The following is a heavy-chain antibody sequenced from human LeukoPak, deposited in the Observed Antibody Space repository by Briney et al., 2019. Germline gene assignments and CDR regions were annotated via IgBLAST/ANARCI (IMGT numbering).Heavy chain of an antibody. V-gene: IGHV4-39*07. Sequence: PSETLSLTCTVSGGSISSSSYYWAWIRQPPGKGLEWIGSIHYSGSTYYNPSLQSRVTISVDTSKNQFSLKLSSVTAADTAMYYCARWGYSESSAYYYGHWGQGTLVTVSS. CDR2: IHYSGST. D-gene: IGHD3-22*01. CDR1: GGSISSSSYY. J-gene: IGHJ4*02. CDR3: ARWGYSESSAYYYGH.